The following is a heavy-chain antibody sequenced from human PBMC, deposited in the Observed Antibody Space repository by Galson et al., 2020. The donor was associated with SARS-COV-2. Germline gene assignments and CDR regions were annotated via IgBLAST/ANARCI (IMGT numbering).Heavy chain of an antibody. CDR3: ARVTATYYDIWTGPSYSATPQTDY. V-gene: IGHV1-2*02. CDR2: INPNSGGT. CDR1: GYTFTGYY. Sequence: ASVKVSCKASGYTFTGYYMHWVRQAPGQGLEWMGWINPNSGGTNYAQKFQGRVTMTRDTSISTAYMELSRLRSDDTAVYYCARVTATYYDIWTGPSYSATPQTDYWGQGTLVTVSS. D-gene: IGHD3-9*01. J-gene: IGHJ4*02.